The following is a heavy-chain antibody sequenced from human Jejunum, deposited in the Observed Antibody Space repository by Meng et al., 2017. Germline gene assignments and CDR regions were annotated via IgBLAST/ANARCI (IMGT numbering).Heavy chain of an antibody. Sequence: QVRVQESWAEGKEPGASVSLSCKASGSPFTDNAVDWVRQAPGQGLEWMGWINAANGDTKYSLKFQERITITRDTFARTAYMGLRSLESEDTAVYYCASHTWGLYFFEFWGQGTLVTVSS. J-gene: IGHJ4*02. V-gene: IGHV1-3*01. CDR1: GSPFTDNA. D-gene: IGHD1-26*01. CDR2: INAANGDT. CDR3: ASHTWGLYFFEF.